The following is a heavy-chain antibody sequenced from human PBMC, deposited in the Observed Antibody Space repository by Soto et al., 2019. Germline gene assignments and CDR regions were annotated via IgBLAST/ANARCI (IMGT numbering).Heavy chain of an antibody. J-gene: IGHJ4*02. CDR3: TTDNGFPKRWGFDY. CDR2: IKSKADGETT. Sequence: SLRLSSPASGFTFRNAWLRFARQAPGIGLEWVGHIKSKADGETTDYSAPVRGRFTISKEDSNNTLYLQMNSLKTEYTAVYYCTTDNGFPKRWGFDYWGQGTLVTVAS. CDR1: GFTFRNAW. V-gene: IGHV3-15*01. D-gene: IGHD3-16*01.